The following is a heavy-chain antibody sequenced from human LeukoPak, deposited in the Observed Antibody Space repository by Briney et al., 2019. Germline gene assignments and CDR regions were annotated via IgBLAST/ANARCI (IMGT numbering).Heavy chain of an antibody. J-gene: IGHJ4*02. CDR3: ARDGRGLRSSSWYFDY. D-gene: IGHD6-13*01. CDR2: ISYDGSNK. Sequence: PGGSLRLSCAASGFTFSSYAIHWVRQAPGKGLEWVAVISYDGSNKYYADSVKGRFTISRDNSKNTLSLQMNSLSAEDTAVYYRARDGRGLRSSSWYFDYWGQGTLVTVSS. CDR1: GFTFSSYA. V-gene: IGHV3-30-3*01.